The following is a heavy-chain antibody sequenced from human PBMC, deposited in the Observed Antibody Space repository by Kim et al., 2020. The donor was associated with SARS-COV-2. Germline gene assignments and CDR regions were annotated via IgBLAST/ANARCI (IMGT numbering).Heavy chain of an antibody. D-gene: IGHD2-15*01. V-gene: IGHV4-34*13. Sequence: SLKSRVTIAVDTSKNQFSLKLSSVTAADTAVYYCAREYCSGGSCYANFDYWGQGTLVTVSS. J-gene: IGHJ4*02. CDR3: AREYCSGGSCYANFDY.